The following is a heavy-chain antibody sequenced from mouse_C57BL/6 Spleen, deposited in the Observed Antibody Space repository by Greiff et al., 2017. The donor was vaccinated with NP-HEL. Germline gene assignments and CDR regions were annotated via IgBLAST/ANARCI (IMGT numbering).Heavy chain of an antibody. J-gene: IGHJ3*01. CDR2: ISYDGSN. CDR3: ARDSYSNLQGFAY. Sequence: EVQLVESGPGLVKPSQSLSLTCSVTGYSITSGYYWNWIRQFPGNKLEWMGYISYDGSNNYNPSLKNRISITRDTSKNQFFLKLNSVTTEDTATYYCARDSYSNLQGFAYWGQGTLVTVSA. V-gene: IGHV3-6*01. D-gene: IGHD2-5*01. CDR1: GYSITSGYY.